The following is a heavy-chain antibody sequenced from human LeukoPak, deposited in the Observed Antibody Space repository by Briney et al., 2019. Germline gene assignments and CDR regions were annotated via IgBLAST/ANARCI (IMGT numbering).Heavy chain of an antibody. V-gene: IGHV4-59*08. CDR2: IYYSGST. Sequence: PSETLSLTCTVSGGSISSYYRSWIRQPPGKGLEWIGYIYYSGSTNYNPSLKSRVTISVDTSKNQFSLKLSSVTAADTAVYYCARQYASTREGWNFDLWGRGTLVTVSS. CDR3: ARQYASTREGWNFDL. J-gene: IGHJ2*01. CDR1: GGSISSYY.